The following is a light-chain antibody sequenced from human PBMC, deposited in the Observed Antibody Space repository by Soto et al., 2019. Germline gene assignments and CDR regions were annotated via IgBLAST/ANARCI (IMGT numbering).Light chain of an antibody. Sequence: EIVLTQSPATLSLSPGERATLSCRASQTVANYLAWYQQKPGQAPRLLIYDASSRAIGIPARFSGSGSGTDFTLTISDLEPEDFAVYYCQQRSNWPPGFTFGQGTKLEIK. J-gene: IGKJ2*01. CDR2: DAS. V-gene: IGKV3-11*01. CDR1: QTVANY. CDR3: QQRSNWPPGFT.